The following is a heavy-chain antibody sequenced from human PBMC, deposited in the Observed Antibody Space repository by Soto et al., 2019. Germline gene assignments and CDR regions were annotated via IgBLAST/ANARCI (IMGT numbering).Heavy chain of an antibody. D-gene: IGHD3-3*01. J-gene: IGHJ3*02. CDR3: ARGGGVGVAGSAAFDM. CDR1: GYPVTAYY. Sequence: QLHLVQSGAVVKKPGASVTVSCSASGYPVTAYYMHWVRQAPGRGLEWMGGINPATGAAKYTQTCQGRVTTTRDTSTSTVFMELRGLPSEDTAVFYCARGGGVGVAGSAAFDMWGQGTLVTVSS. CDR2: INPATGAA. V-gene: IGHV1-2*02.